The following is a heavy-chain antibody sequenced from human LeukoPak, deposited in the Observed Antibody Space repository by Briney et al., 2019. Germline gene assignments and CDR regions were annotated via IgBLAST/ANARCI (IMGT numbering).Heavy chain of an antibody. CDR3: AREEGMIVQDY. CDR1: GYTFTGYY. V-gene: IGHV1-2*02. Sequence: GASVKVSCKASGYTFTGYYMHWVRQAPGQGLEWMGWINPNSGGTNYAQKFQGRVTITSDTSITTAYMALSRLRSDDTAVYYCAREEGMIVQDYWGQGTLVTVSS. J-gene: IGHJ4*02. D-gene: IGHD3-22*01. CDR2: INPNSGGT.